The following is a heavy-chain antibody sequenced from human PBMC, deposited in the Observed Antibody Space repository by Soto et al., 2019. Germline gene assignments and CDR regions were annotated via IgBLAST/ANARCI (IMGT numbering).Heavy chain of an antibody. D-gene: IGHD3-22*01. CDR2: ISSSSSYI. CDR1: GFTFSSYS. V-gene: IGHV3-21*01. J-gene: IGHJ4*02. CDR3: AREGVHNYNEYYFDY. Sequence: LRLSCAASGFTFSSYSMNWVRQAPGKGLEWVSSISSSSSYIYYADSVKGRFTISRDNAKNPLYLQMNSLRAEDTAVYYCAREGVHNYNEYYFDYWGQGTLVTVSS.